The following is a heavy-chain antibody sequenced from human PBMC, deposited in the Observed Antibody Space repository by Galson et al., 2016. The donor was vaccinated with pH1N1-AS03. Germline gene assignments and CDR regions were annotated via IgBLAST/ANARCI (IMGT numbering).Heavy chain of an antibody. CDR3: ARDRHYDTSGRFYYESEH. J-gene: IGHJ4*02. D-gene: IGHD3-22*01. CDR1: GGTFGNYA. CDR2: IHPIFGTP. V-gene: IGHV1-69*01. Sequence: SCKASGGTFGNYAISWMRQAPGQGLEWMGGIHPIFGTPSYAQKFRGRLTITADHSTSAAYMELTSLTSEDTAIYYCARDRHYDTSGRFYYESEHWGQGTLVIVSS.